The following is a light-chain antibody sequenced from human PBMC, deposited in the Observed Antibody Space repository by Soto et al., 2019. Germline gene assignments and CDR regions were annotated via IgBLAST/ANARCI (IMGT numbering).Light chain of an antibody. CDR1: SSDVGNYDY. Sequence: QSALTQPASVSVSPGQSITISCTGTSSDVGNYDYVSWYQQYPGKAPKLMIYAVSRRPSGVSNRFSGSKSGNTASLTISGLQAEDEYDYYCTSYTPSSTYVFGTGTKLTVL. CDR2: AVS. V-gene: IGLV2-14*03. CDR3: TSYTPSSTYV. J-gene: IGLJ1*01.